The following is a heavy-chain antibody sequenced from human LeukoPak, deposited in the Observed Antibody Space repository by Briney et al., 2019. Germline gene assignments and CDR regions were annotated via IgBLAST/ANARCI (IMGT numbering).Heavy chain of an antibody. V-gene: IGHV3-9*01. CDR3: AEDGRPGSGSLYYFDY. D-gene: IGHD3-10*01. CDR1: GFTLDDYA. Sequence: GESLRLSCAASGFTLDDYAMHWVRQAPGKCLEWVSAISWYSGSIGCEDSVKGRFTISRDNAKNSLYLQMKSLRAEDTALYYCAEDGRPGSGSLYYFDYWGQGNLVTASS. CDR2: ISWYSGSI. J-gene: IGHJ4*02.